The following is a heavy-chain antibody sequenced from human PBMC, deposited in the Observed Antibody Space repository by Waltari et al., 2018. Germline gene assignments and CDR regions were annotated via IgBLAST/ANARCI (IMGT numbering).Heavy chain of an antibody. CDR1: GYSFTKYW. CDR2: TYPVDLCDSAI. Sequence: EVQLVQSGAEVKKTGESVRISCKASGYSFTKYWIGWVRQMPGKGFEWMGFTYPVDLCDSAIRYGPSFQGQVIISADKSISPAYLQLINLKASDTAMYYCARPEPHNDALDIWGQGTMVTVSS. J-gene: IGHJ3*02. CDR3: ARPEPHNDALDI. V-gene: IGHV5-51*03. D-gene: IGHD1-1*01.